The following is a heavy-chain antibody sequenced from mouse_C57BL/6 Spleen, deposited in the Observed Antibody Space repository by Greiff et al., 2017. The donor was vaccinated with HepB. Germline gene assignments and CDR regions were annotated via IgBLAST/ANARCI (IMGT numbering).Heavy chain of an antibody. CDR2: IHPNSGST. J-gene: IGHJ1*03. CDR1: GYTFTSYW. V-gene: IGHV1-64*01. Sequence: QVQLQQPGAELVKPGASVKLSCKASGYTFTSYWMHWVKQRPGQGLEWIGMIHPNSGSTNYNEKFKSKATLTVDKSSSTAYMQLSSLTSEDSAVYYCASGGSYGNCWCFEVWGTGTTVTVSS. D-gene: IGHD2-1*01. CDR3: ASGGSYGNCWCFEV.